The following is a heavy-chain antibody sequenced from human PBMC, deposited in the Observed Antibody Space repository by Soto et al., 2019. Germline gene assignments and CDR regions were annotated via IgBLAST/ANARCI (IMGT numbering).Heavy chain of an antibody. D-gene: IGHD3-3*01. CDR3: ARDEWSGHLDY. Sequence: GGSLRLSCAASGFTFSSYAMHWVRQAPGKGLEWVAVISYDGSNKYYADSVKGRFTISRDNSKNTLYLQMNSLRAEDTAVYYCARDEWSGHLDYWGQGTLVTVSS. CDR1: GFTFSSYA. CDR2: ISYDGSNK. V-gene: IGHV3-30-3*01. J-gene: IGHJ4*02.